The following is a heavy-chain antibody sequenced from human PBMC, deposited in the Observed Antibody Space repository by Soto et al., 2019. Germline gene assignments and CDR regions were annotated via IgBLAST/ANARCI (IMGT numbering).Heavy chain of an antibody. D-gene: IGHD3-3*01. V-gene: IGHV3-30-3*01. CDR3: ARHKRDLRFLEWSYYFDY. CDR1: GFTFSSYA. Sequence: GGSLRLSCAASGFTFSSYAIHWVRQAPGKGLEGVALISYDGSNKHYADSVKGRFTISRDNSKNTLYLQMNSLRAEDTAVYYCARHKRDLRFLEWSYYFDYWGQGTLLTVSS. J-gene: IGHJ4*02. CDR2: ISYDGSNK.